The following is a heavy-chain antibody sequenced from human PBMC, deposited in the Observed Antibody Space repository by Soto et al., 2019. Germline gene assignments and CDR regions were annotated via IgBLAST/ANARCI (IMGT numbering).Heavy chain of an antibody. CDR3: ARDARVQPGSGYYYPIMDC. Sequence: GASVKVSCKASGYTFTSYGISWVRQAPGQGLEWMGWISAYNGNTNYAQKLQGRVTMTTDTSTSTAYMELRSLRSDDTAVYYCARDARVQPGSGYYYPIMDCWGQGTLVTVSS. V-gene: IGHV1-18*04. D-gene: IGHD3-22*01. CDR2: ISAYNGNT. CDR1: GYTFTSYG. J-gene: IGHJ4*02.